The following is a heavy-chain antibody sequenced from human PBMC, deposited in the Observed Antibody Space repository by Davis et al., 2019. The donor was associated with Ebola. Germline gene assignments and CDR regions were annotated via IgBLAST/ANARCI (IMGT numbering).Heavy chain of an antibody. CDR2: ISSSSSTI. Sequence: GESLKISCAASGFTFSSYSMNWVRQAPGKGLEWVSYISSSSSTIYYADSVKGRFTISRDNAKNSLYLQMNSLRDEDTAVYYCAKVETGRWGQGTLVTVSS. CDR3: AKVETGR. CDR1: GFTFSSYS. J-gene: IGHJ4*02. V-gene: IGHV3-48*02.